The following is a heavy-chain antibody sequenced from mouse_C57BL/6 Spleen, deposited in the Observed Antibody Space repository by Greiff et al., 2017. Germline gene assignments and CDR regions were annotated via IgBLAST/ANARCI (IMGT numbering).Heavy chain of an antibody. V-gene: IGHV5-9-1*02. J-gene: IGHJ4*01. D-gene: IGHD2-10*01. CDR3: TRAPSYYGNYGYYAMDY. CDR2: ISSGGDYI. CDR1: GFTFSSYA. Sequence: EVMLVESGEGLVKPGGSLKLSCAASGFTFSSYAMSWVRQTPEKRLEWVAYISSGGDYIYYADTVKGRFTISRDNARNTLYLQMSSLKSEDTAMYYCTRAPSYYGNYGYYAMDYWGQGTSVTVSS.